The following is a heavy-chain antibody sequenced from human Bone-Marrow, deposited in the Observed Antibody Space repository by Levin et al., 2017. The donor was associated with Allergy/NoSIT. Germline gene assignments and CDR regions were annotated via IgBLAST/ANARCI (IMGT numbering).Heavy chain of an antibody. CDR3: ARYGSGVVFDY. D-gene: IGHD3-10*01. CDR1: GFTASNNH. CDR2: IYKDST. Sequence: GASVKVSCVASGFTASNNHMSWVRQAPGKGLEWVSVIYKDSTYYADSVKGRFTISRDNSKNTVFLQMNSLRAEDTAVYYCARYGSGVVFDYWGQGSLVTVSS. V-gene: IGHV3-66*02. J-gene: IGHJ4*02.